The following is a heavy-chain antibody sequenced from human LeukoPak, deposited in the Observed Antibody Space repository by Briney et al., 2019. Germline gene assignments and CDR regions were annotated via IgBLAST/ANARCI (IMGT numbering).Heavy chain of an antibody. J-gene: IGHJ4*02. Sequence: GGSLRLSCAASGFTFVSYWMHWVRQAPGKGLVWVSRINGYGSSTDFADSVKGRFTISRDNTKNTLYLQMNSLRAEDTAVYYCARDAPGNTALDYWGQGTLVTVSS. V-gene: IGHV3-74*01. CDR2: INGYGSST. D-gene: IGHD5-18*01. CDR1: GFTFVSYW. CDR3: ARDAPGNTALDY.